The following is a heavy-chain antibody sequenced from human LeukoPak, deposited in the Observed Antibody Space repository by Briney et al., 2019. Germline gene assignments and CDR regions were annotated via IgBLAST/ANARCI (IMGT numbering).Heavy chain of an antibody. CDR2: ISGSGGST. CDR3: AKAGLVGTGFGELLPRDY. V-gene: IGHV3-23*01. D-gene: IGHD3-10*01. CDR1: GFTFSSYA. J-gene: IGHJ4*02. Sequence: GGSLRLSCAASGFTFSSYAMSWVRQAPGKGLEWVSAISGSGGSTYYADSVRGRFTISRDNSKNTLYLQMNSLRAEDTAVYYCAKAGLVGTGFGELLPRDYWGQGTLVTVSS.